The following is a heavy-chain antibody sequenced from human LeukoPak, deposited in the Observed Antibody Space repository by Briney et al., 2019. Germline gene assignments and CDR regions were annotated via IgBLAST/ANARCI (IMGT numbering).Heavy chain of an antibody. D-gene: IGHD3-3*01. CDR2: ITSSSGYI. CDR3: ARVHDFWSFDY. CDR1: GFTFSSYS. J-gene: IGHJ4*02. V-gene: IGHV3-21*01. Sequence: GGSLRLSCAASGFTFSSYSMNWVRQAPGKGLEWVSSITSSSGYIYYADSVKGRFTISRDNAKNSLYLQMNSQRAEDTAVYYCARVHDFWSFDYWGQGTLVTVSS.